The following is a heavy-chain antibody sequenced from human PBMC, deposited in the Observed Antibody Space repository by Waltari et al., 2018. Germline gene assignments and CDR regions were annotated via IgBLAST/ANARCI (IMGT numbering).Heavy chain of an antibody. CDR1: GFTFSSCA. V-gene: IGHV3-23*01. CDR2: ISGSGGST. D-gene: IGHD2-21*02. J-gene: IGHJ3*02. Sequence: EVQLLESGGGLLQPGGSLRLSCAASGFTFSSCALSWVRQAPGKGLVWVSAISGSGGSTYYADSVKGRFTISRDNSKNTLYLQMNSLRAEDTAVYYCAKDWQAYCGGDCHWWGAFDIWGQGTMVTVSS. CDR3: AKDWQAYCGGDCHWWGAFDI.